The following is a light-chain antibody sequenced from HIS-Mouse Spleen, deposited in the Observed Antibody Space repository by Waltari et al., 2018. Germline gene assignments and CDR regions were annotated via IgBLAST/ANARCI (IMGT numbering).Light chain of an antibody. CDR2: DNN. J-gene: IGLJ1*01. CDR3: GTWDSSLSAGYV. CDR1: SSNIGNNY. Sequence: VTISCSGSSSNIGNNYVSWYQQLPGTAPKLLIYDNNKRPSGIPDRLSGSKSGTSATLGITGLQTGDEADYYCGTWDSSLSAGYVFGTGTKVTVL. V-gene: IGLV1-51*01.